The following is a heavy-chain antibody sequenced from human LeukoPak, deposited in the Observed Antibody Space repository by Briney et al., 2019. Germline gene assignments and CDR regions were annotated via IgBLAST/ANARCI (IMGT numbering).Heavy chain of an antibody. CDR3: ARLRRITIFGVVIRGAEYFQH. V-gene: IGHV5-51*01. CDR2: IYLGDSDT. CDR1: GYSFTTYW. J-gene: IGHJ1*01. D-gene: IGHD3-3*01. Sequence: GESLKISCKGSGYSFTTYWIGWVRQMPGRGLELMGIIYLGDSDTRYSPSFQGQVTISADKSISTAYLQWSSLKASDTAMYYCARLRRITIFGVVIRGAEYFQHWGQGTLVTVSS.